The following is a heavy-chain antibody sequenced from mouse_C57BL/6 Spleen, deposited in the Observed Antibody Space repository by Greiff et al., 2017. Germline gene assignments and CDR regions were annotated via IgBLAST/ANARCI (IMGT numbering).Heavy chain of an antibody. CDR2: FYPGSGSI. CDR1: GYTFTEYT. CDR3: ARHGPWYGSSSYWYFDV. J-gene: IGHJ1*03. D-gene: IGHD1-1*01. Sequence: VQLVESGAELVKPGASVKLSCKASGYTFTEYTIHWVKQRSGQGLEWIGWFYPGSGSIKYNEKFKDKATLTADKSSSTVYMELSRLTSEDSAVYFCARHGPWYGSSSYWYFDVWGTGTTVTVSS. V-gene: IGHV1-62-2*01.